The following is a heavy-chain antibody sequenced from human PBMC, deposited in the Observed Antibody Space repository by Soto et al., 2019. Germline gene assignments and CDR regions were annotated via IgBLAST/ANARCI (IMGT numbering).Heavy chain of an antibody. CDR1: GFTVSSNY. CDR3: ASSVATAQNYYDSSGYSRFDY. D-gene: IGHD3-22*01. J-gene: IGHJ4*02. Sequence: PGGSLRLSCAASGFTVSSNYMSWVRQAPGKGLEWVSVIYSGGSTYYADSVKGRFTISRDNSKNTLYLQMNSLRAEDTAVYYCASSVATAQNYYDSSGYSRFDYWGQGTLVTVSS. CDR2: IYSGGST. V-gene: IGHV3-53*01.